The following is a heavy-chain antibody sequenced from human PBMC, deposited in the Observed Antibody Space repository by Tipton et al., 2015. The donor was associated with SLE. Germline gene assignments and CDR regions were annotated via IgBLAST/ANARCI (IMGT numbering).Heavy chain of an antibody. Sequence: GLVKPSETLYLTCTVSGGSLSSYHWSWIRQPPGKGLEWVGAIFYTGGTHYNPSLTSRATISLDTSKSHFSLRLTSVTAADTAVYFCARRIPHHYYFDLWGRGTLVTVSS. CDR1: GGSLSSYH. CDR2: IFYTGGT. J-gene: IGHJ2*01. CDR3: ARRIPHHYYFDL. V-gene: IGHV4-59*13. D-gene: IGHD1-26*01.